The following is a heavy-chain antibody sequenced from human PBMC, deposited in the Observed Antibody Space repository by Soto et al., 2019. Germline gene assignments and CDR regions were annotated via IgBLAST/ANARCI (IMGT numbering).Heavy chain of an antibody. V-gene: IGHV4-34*01. D-gene: IGHD1-1*01. CDR3: ARSRNLDV. J-gene: IGHJ6*02. Sequence: QVQVQQWGAGLLKFSETLSLTCAVNGGSFSGWHWNWIRQPPGKGLEWIGEASHTGGTNYNPYLECRVPISVDRSSNQLYLKLTSVSAADTAVYYWARSRNLDVWGPGTTVIVSS. CDR2: ASHTGGT. CDR1: GGSFSGWH.